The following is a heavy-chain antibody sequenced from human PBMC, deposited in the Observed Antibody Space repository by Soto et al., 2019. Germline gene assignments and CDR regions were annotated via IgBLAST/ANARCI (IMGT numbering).Heavy chain of an antibody. CDR2: IYSTGST. V-gene: IGHV4-59*01. J-gene: IGHJ4*02. CDR3: ASANNFWYFDF. Sequence: SETLSLTCSVSGGSMNSYYWSWIRQPPGKGLERIGYIYSTGSTNYNPSLETRVTVSVDTSKNQFSLNLKSVTAADTAVYYCASANNFWYFDFWGQGTLVTVSS. CDR1: GGSMNSYY.